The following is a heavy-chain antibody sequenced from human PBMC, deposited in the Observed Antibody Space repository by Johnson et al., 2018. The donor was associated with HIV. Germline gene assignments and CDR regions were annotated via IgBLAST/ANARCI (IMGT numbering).Heavy chain of an antibody. Sequence: VQLVESGGGVIRPGGSLRLSCAASGFTVSSNYMSWVRQAPGKGLEWVSVIYSGGSTYYAASVKGRFTISRDNSKNTLYLQMNSLRAEDTAVYYCAKDVGNYWPDSFDIWGQGTMVTVSS. D-gene: IGHD3-22*01. CDR1: GFTVSSNY. CDR2: IYSGGST. J-gene: IGHJ3*02. CDR3: AKDVGNYWPDSFDI. V-gene: IGHV3-53*01.